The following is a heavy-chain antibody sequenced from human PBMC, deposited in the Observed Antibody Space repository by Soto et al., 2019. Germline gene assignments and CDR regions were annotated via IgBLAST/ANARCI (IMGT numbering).Heavy chain of an antibody. CDR2: INWNSGSI. CDR1: GFTFDDYA. Sequence: GGSLRLSCAASGFTFDDYAMHWVRQVPGKGLEWVSGINWNSGSIGYGDSVKGRFAISRDNAKNSLHLQMNSLSAEDTAFYYCVKDESINWYSGHFRHWGQGTLVTVS. V-gene: IGHV3-9*01. D-gene: IGHD6-13*01. CDR3: VKDESINWYSGHFRH. J-gene: IGHJ1*01.